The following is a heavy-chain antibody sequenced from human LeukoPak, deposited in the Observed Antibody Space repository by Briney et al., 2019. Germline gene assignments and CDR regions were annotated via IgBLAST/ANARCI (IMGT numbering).Heavy chain of an antibody. Sequence: ASVKVSCKASGYTFTGYYMHWVRQAPGQGLEWMGRINPNSGGTNYAQKFQGRVTMTRDTSISTAYMELRRLRSDDTAVYYCARELGVGITMIVVVTHFDYWGQGALVTVSS. CDR1: GYTFTGYY. J-gene: IGHJ4*02. V-gene: IGHV1-2*06. CDR2: INPNSGGT. D-gene: IGHD3-22*01. CDR3: ARELGVGITMIVVVTHFDY.